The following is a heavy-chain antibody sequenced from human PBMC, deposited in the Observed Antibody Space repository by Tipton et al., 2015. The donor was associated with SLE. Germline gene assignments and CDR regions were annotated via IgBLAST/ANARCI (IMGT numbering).Heavy chain of an antibody. D-gene: IGHD4-17*01. V-gene: IGHV3-64*02. CDR3: ARGGYGDYYYYYYYGMDV. CDR1: GFTFSSYA. Sequence: GSLRLSCAASGFTFSSYAMPWVRQAPGKGLEYVSAISSNGGSTYYADSVKGRFTISRDNSKNTLYLQMGSLRAEDMAVYYCARGGYGDYYYYYYYGMDVWGQGTTVTVSS. J-gene: IGHJ6*02. CDR2: ISSNGGST.